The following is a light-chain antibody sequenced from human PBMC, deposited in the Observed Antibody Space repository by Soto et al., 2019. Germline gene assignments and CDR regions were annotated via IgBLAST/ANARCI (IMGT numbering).Light chain of an antibody. CDR3: QQPISFPIT. V-gene: IGKV1-12*01. CDR2: AAS. J-gene: IGKJ5*01. Sequence: DIQVTQSPSSLSPSVCDRVNITCRASRDLSGWSAWYQQKPGKAPKLLISAASSLQSGVPSRFSGSGSGTDFTLTIRSLQPEDFATYYCQQPISFPITFGQGTRLEIK. CDR1: RDLSGW.